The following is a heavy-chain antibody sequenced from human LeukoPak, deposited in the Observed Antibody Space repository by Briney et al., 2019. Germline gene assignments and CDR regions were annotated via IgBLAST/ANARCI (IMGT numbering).Heavy chain of an antibody. CDR1: GGSVSSNSNY. J-gene: IGHJ5*02. Sequence: SETLSLTCTVSGGSVSSNSNYWSWIRQPPGKGLEWIGYNSYFGSASYNPSLKSRVTISVDTSKNQFSLKLSSVTAADTAVYYCARDTLGGYDFWWFDPWGQGTLVTVSS. CDR3: ARDTLGGYDFWWFDP. D-gene: IGHD5-12*01. CDR2: NSYFGSA. V-gene: IGHV4-61*01.